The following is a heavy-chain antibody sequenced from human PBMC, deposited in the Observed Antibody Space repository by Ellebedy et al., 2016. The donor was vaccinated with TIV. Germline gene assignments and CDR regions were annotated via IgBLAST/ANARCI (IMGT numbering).Heavy chain of an antibody. V-gene: IGHV3-74*01. CDR3: AKERRARYYDSSDISTRDGFDN. D-gene: IGHD3-22*01. CDR2: INSDGSST. Sequence: GGSLRLXXAASGFTFCSYWMHWVRQAPGKGLVWVSRINSDGSSTSYADSVKGRFTISRDNSKNTLYLQMNSLRAEDTAVYYCAKERRARYYDSSDISTRDGFDNWGQGK. CDR1: GFTFCSYW. J-gene: IGHJ3*02.